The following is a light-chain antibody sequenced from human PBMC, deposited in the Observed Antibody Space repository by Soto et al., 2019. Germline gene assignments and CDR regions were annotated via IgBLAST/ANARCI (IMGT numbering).Light chain of an antibody. J-gene: IGLJ2*01. CDR1: SSDVGGYNY. CDR3: CSYTSSSTLVV. Sequence: QSDLNQPASVSGSPGQSITISCTGTSSDVGGYNYVSWYQQHPGKAPKLMIYEVSYRPSGVSDRFSGSKSGNTASLTISGLQAEDEADYYCCSYTSSSTLVVFGGGTKVTVL. CDR2: EVS. V-gene: IGLV2-14*01.